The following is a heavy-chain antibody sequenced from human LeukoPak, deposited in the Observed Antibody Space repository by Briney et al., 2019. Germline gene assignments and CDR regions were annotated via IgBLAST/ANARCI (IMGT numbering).Heavy chain of an antibody. CDR1: GGSISGHY. V-gene: IGHV4-59*11. Sequence: PSETLSLTCTVSGGSISGHYLNWNRQPPGKGLERIGYIYYKGTTNYNPSLKSRLTISLDTSKNQFSLRLSSVTAADTAVYYCARDLFPDDWGSGAFDMWSQGTMVTVSS. CDR2: IYYKGTT. CDR3: ARDLFPDDWGSGAFDM. J-gene: IGHJ3*02. D-gene: IGHD3-16*01.